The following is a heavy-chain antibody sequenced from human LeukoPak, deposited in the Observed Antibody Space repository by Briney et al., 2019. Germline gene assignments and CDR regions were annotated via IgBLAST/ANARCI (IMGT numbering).Heavy chain of an antibody. CDR2: IYYSGST. D-gene: IGHD3-22*01. J-gene: IGHJ4*02. Sequence: SETLSLTCTVSGGSISSSSYYWGWIRQPPGKGLEWIGSIYYSGSTYYNPSLKSRVTISVDTSKNQFSLKLSSVTAADTAVYYCARVDRPYGGYYDSSGYFDYWGQGTLVTVSS. V-gene: IGHV4-39*07. CDR1: GGSISSSSYY. CDR3: ARVDRPYGGYYDSSGYFDY.